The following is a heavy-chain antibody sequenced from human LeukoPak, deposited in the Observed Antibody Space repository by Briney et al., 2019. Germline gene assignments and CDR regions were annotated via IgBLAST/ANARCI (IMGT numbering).Heavy chain of an antibody. CDR1: GYTFTGYY. V-gene: IGHV1-2*02. CDR2: INPNSGGT. D-gene: IGHD6-19*01. Sequence: GASVKVSCKASGYTFTGYYIHWVRQAPGQGLEWMGWINPNSGGTNYAQKFQGRVTMTRDTSISTAYMDLSRLRSDDTAVYYCARVEAVTGTPVYYMDVWGKGTTVTVSS. J-gene: IGHJ6*03. CDR3: ARVEAVTGTPVYYMDV.